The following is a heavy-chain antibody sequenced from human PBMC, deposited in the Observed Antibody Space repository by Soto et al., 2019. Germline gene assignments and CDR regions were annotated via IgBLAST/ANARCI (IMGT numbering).Heavy chain of an antibody. CDR1: GDSVSSNTAA. Sequence: PSQTLSLTCVISGDSVSSNTAAWNWIRQSPSGGLEWLGRTYYRSRWYNDYAVSVRGRITINPDTSKNQFSLQLNSVTPEDTAVYYCARDFYPELPRGGAFDIWGQGTMVTVSS. D-gene: IGHD2-15*01. CDR2: TYYRSRWYN. J-gene: IGHJ3*02. V-gene: IGHV6-1*01. CDR3: ARDFYPELPRGGAFDI.